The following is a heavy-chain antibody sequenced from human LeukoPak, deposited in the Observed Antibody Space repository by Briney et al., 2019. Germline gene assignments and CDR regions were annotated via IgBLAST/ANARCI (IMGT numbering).Heavy chain of an antibody. CDR3: AKAKGAGHYRTYCLDY. CDR1: GLTFSNFA. J-gene: IGHJ4*02. D-gene: IGHD3-10*01. CDR2: IGGSGVST. Sequence: PGGSLRLSCAVSGLTFSNFAMTWVRQAPGKGLEWVSTIGGSGVSTYYADSVKGRFTISRDNSKNTLYLQMNSLRAEDTAVYYCAKAKGAGHYRTYCLDYWGQGTLVTVSS. V-gene: IGHV3-23*01.